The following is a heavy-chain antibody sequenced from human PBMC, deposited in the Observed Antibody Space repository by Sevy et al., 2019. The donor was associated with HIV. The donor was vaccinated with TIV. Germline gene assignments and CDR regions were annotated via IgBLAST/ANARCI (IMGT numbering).Heavy chain of an antibody. CDR1: GFTFSSYG. Sequence: GSLRLSCVASGFTFSSYGMHWVRQAPGKGLEWVALIWYDGSNKLYTDSVKGRFTISRDNSKNTLYLQMDSLRAEDTAVYYCTREKIELGSAFDIWGQGTLVTVSS. CDR3: TREKIELGSAFDI. D-gene: IGHD6-6*01. V-gene: IGHV3-33*08. J-gene: IGHJ3*02. CDR2: IWYDGSNK.